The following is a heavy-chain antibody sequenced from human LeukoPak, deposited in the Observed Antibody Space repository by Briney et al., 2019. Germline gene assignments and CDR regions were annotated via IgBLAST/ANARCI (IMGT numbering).Heavy chain of an antibody. D-gene: IGHD6-13*01. Sequence: GGSLRLSCAASGFTFSSYWMHWVRQAPGKGLVWVSRINGDGSSTSYADPVKGRFTISRDNAKNTLYLQMNSLRAEDTAVYYCASLYSSSQFDYWGQGTLVTVSS. CDR2: INGDGSST. J-gene: IGHJ4*02. CDR1: GFTFSSYW. V-gene: IGHV3-74*01. CDR3: ASLYSSSQFDY.